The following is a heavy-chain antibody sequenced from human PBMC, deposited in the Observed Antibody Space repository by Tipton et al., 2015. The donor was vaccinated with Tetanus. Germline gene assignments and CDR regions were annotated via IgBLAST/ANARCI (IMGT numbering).Heavy chain of an antibody. D-gene: IGHD1-26*01. Sequence: TLSLTCTVSGASIRSGGFFWNWVRQHPGKGLEWIGYLYYSGDTYINPSLKSRVTMSVDTSKNQFSLNVSSVTAADTAVYYCARGLPREPFYFDYWGQGKQVSVSS. CDR3: ARGLPREPFYFDY. CDR2: LYYSGDT. CDR1: GASIRSGGFF. V-gene: IGHV4-31*03. J-gene: IGHJ4*02.